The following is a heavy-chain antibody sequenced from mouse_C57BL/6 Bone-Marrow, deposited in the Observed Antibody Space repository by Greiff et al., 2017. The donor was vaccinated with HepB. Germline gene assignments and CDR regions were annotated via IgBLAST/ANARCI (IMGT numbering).Heavy chain of an antibody. CDR1: GYTFTNYW. V-gene: IGHV1-63*01. D-gene: IGHD1-1*01. CDR2: IYPGGGYT. CDR3: ARIDYYGSSYSY. Sequence: VQLQQSGAELVRPGTSVKMSCKASGYTFTNYWIGWAKQRPGHGLEWIGDIYPGGGYTNYNEKFKGKATLTADKSSSTAYMQFSSLTSEDSAIYYCARIDYYGSSYSYWGKGTTLTVSS. J-gene: IGHJ2*01.